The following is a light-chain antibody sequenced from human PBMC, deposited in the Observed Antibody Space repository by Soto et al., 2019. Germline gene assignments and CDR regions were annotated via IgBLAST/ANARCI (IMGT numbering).Light chain of an antibody. V-gene: IGLV1-44*01. Sequence: QSVLTQPPSASGTPGQRVTISCSGSNSNIGSNTVNWYQQFPGMAPKLLIYSNNQRPSGVPGRFSDSKSGTSASLAISGLQSEDEADYYCASWDDSLNGVVFGGGTKVTVL. J-gene: IGLJ2*01. CDR1: NSNIGSNT. CDR3: ASWDDSLNGVV. CDR2: SNN.